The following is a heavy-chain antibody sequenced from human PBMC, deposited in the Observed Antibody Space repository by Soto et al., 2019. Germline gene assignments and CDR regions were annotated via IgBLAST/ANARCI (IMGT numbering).Heavy chain of an antibody. D-gene: IGHD4-17*01. Sequence: GGSLRLSCAPPGFPFSSFSMPWVRQAPGKGLEWVALISYDGSNKYYADSVRGRFTISRDNSKNTLYLQMNSLRTEDTAVYYCARPTEIYGDLWGQGTLVTVSS. CDR1: GFPFSSFS. CDR3: ARPTEIYGDL. V-gene: IGHV3-30-3*01. J-gene: IGHJ4*02. CDR2: ISYDGSNK.